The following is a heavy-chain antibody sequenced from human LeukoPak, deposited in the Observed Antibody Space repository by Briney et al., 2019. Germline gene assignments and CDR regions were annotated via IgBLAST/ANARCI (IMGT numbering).Heavy chain of an antibody. J-gene: IGHJ4*02. CDR2: IIPIFGTA. D-gene: IGHD4/OR15-4a*01. V-gene: IGHV1-69*06. CDR1: GYTFTSYG. Sequence: SVKVSCKASGYTFTSYGISWVRQAPGQGLEWMGGIIPIFGTANYAQKFQGRVTITADKSTSTAYMELSSLRSEDTAVYYCARRAGAYSHPHDYWGQGTLVTVSS. CDR3: ARRAGAYSHPHDY.